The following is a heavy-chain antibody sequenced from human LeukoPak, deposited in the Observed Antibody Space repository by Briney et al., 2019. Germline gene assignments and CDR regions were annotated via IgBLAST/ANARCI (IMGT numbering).Heavy chain of an antibody. D-gene: IGHD6-19*01. CDR1: GFTFSSYA. Sequence: PGGSLRLSCAASGFTFSSYAMSWVRQAPGKGLEWVSVIYSGGSTYYADSVKGRFTISRDNSKNTLYLQMNSLRAEDTAVYYCARERAVAGTGENYFDYWGQGILVTVSS. CDR3: ARERAVAGTGENYFDY. V-gene: IGHV3-66*01. CDR2: IYSGGST. J-gene: IGHJ4*02.